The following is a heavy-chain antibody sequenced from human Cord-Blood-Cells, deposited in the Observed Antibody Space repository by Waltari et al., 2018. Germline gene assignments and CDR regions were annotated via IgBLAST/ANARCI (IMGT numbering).Heavy chain of an antibody. CDR2: INPNRGGT. V-gene: IGHV1-2*04. J-gene: IGHJ2*01. CDR3: ARGEGGNWYFDL. CDR1: GYTFTGYY. D-gene: IGHD2-15*01. Sequence: QVQLVQSGAEVKKPGASVKVSCKASGYTFTGYYMHWVRQAPGQGLEWMGWINPNRGGTNYAQKFQGWVTMTRDTAISTAYMELSRLRSDDTAVYYCARGEGGNWYFDLWGRGTLVTVSS.